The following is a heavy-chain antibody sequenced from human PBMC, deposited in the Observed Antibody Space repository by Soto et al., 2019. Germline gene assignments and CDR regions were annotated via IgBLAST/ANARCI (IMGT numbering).Heavy chain of an antibody. Sequence: ASVKVSCKASGYTFTRYDINWVRQATGQGLEWMGWMNPNSGNTGYAQKFQGRVTMTRNTSISTAYMELSSLRSEDTAVYYCARGGGPAAIWSIAEYYFDYWGQGTLVTVSS. CDR2: MNPNSGNT. CDR3: ARGGGPAAIWSIAEYYFDY. D-gene: IGHD2-2*01. CDR1: GYTFTRYD. J-gene: IGHJ4*02. V-gene: IGHV1-8*01.